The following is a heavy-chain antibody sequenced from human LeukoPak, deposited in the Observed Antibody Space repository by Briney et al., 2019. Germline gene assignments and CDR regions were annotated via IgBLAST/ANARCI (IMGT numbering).Heavy chain of an antibody. CDR2: INHSGGT. J-gene: IGHJ5*02. Sequence: SETLSLTCAVYGGSFSGYYWNWIRQPPGKGLEWIGEINHSGGTNYNPSLKSRVTISVDTSKNQFSLKLSSVTPEDTAVYYCARSVNNWFDPWGQGTLVTVSS. D-gene: IGHD2-8*01. CDR3: ARSVNNWFDP. CDR1: GGSFSGYY. V-gene: IGHV4-34*01.